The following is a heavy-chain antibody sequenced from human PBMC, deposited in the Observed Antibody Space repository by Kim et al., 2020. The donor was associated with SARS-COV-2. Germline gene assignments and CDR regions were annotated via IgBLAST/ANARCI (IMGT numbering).Heavy chain of an antibody. CDR3: VVPAANTNSYYYYGMDV. CDR2: IIPIFGTA. V-gene: IGHV1-69*13. Sequence: SVKVSCKASGGTFSSYAISWVRQAPGQGLEWMGGIIPIFGTANYAQKFQGRVTITADESTSTAYMELSSLRSEDTAVYYCVVPAANTNSYYYYGMDVWGQGTTVTVSS. J-gene: IGHJ6*02. D-gene: IGHD2-2*01. CDR1: GGTFSSYA.